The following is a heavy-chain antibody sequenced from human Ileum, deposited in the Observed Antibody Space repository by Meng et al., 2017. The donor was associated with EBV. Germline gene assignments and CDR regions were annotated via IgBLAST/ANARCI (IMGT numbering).Heavy chain of an antibody. Sequence: HGQLQGPDGGMVRPSGTLSLPWSVSGAHMCMIYWGCWVRQQPVERLVWIREIYHGEFINYNTSFKSRVIITIDESKNQFSLRLTSVTAADTDVYYCENFHRDGSAVYRDYWGQGTLVAVSS. CDR1: GAHMCMIYW. V-gene: IGHV4-4*02. D-gene: IGHD3-10*01. J-gene: IGHJ4*02. CDR3: ENFHRDGSAVYRDY. CDR2: IYHGEFI.